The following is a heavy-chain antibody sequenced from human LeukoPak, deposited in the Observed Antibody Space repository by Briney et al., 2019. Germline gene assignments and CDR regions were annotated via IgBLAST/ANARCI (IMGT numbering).Heavy chain of an antibody. CDR2: IYYSGST. J-gene: IGHJ4*02. CDR3: ARQGGVATTFDY. Sequence: SETLSLTCTVSGGSITGYYWNWIRQPPGKGLEWIGYIYYSGSTSYNPSLKSRVTISVDTSENQFSLKLNSVTAADTAVYYCARQGGVATTFDYWGQGTLVTVSS. D-gene: IGHD5-12*01. V-gene: IGHV4-59*08. CDR1: GGSITGYY.